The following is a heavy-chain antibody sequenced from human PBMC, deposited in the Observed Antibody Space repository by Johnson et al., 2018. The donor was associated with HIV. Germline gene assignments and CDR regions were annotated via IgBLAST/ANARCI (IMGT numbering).Heavy chain of an antibody. V-gene: IGHV3-13*01. CDR3: ARGLWLTPDVFDV. D-gene: IGHD6-19*01. CDR1: GFTFSSYD. CDR2: IGTAGDT. J-gene: IGHJ3*01. Sequence: VQLVESGGGLVQPGGSLRLSCAASGFTFSSYDMHWVRQATGKGLEWVSAIGTAGDTYYPGSVKGRFTISRDNTKNLLYLQMKSLIAEDTAVYYCARGLWLTPDVFDVWGQGTMVTVSS.